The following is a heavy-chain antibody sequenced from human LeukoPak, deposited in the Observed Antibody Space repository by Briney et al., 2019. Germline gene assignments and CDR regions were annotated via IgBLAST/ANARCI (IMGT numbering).Heavy chain of an antibody. V-gene: IGHV1-69*06. D-gene: IGHD4-17*01. CDR3: ARAPNGDYVS. CDR2: IIPIFGTA. J-gene: IGHJ4*02. CDR1: GGTFISYA. Sequence: SVKVSCKGSGGTFISYAISWGGQGPGQGAEWMGGIIPIFGTANYAQKFQGRVTITADKSTSTAYMELSSLRSEDTAVYYCARAPNGDYVSWGQGTLVTVSS.